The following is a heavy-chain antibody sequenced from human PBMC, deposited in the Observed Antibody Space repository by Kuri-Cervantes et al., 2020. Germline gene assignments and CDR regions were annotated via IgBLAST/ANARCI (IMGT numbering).Heavy chain of an antibody. CDR1: GFTFDDYA. Sequence: GGSLRLSCAASGFTFDDYAMHWVRQAPGKGLEWVSGISWNSGSIGYADSVKGRFTISRDNAKNSLYLQMNSLRAEDTALYYCAEEQGGSYQGGVAFDVWGQGTMVTVSS. V-gene: IGHV3-9*01. J-gene: IGHJ3*01. CDR2: ISWNSGSI. D-gene: IGHD1-26*01. CDR3: AEEQGGSYQGGVAFDV.